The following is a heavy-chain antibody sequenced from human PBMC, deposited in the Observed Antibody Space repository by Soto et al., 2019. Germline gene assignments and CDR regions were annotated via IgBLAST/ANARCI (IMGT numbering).Heavy chain of an antibody. Sequence: SETLSLTCTVSGGSLSNYYWTWIRQPPGKGLEWIGYVYYSGSTDYNPSLRSRVTISIDTAKNQFSLKVSSVTAADTAVYYCVRDRRGNGSGSYYVDRYYYGVDAWGQGATVTVS. CDR1: GGSLSNYY. V-gene: IGHV4-59*01. D-gene: IGHD3-10*01. CDR3: VRDRRGNGSGSYYVDRYYYGVDA. J-gene: IGHJ6*02. CDR2: VYYSGST.